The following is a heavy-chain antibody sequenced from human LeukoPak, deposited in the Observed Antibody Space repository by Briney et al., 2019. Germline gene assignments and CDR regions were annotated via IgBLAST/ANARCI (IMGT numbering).Heavy chain of an antibody. J-gene: IGHJ5*02. Sequence: SETLSLTCTVSGDSITTYYWSWIRQPPGKGLEWIGYIYYSGSTNYNPSLKSRVTISVDTSKNQFSLKLTSVTAADTAVYYCARHGGPSRGGWFDPWGQGTLVTVSS. V-gene: IGHV4-59*08. CDR1: GDSITTYY. CDR3: ARHGGPSRGGWFDP. CDR2: IYYSGST. D-gene: IGHD3-10*01.